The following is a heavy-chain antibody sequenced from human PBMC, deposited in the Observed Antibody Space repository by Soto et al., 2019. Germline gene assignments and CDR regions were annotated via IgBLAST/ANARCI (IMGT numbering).Heavy chain of an antibody. CDR2: IIPIFGTA. CDR3: ARDSVPSSNRYGWIFDF. J-gene: IGHJ4*02. CDR1: GGTFSSYA. Sequence: QVQLVQSGAEVKKPGSSVKVSCKASGGTFSSYAISWVRQAAGQGLEWMGGIIPIFGTANYAQKFQGRVTITAGKSTSTAYMEMRSQRCDDTAVYYCARDSVPSSNRYGWIFDFRGKGTMVSLSS. V-gene: IGHV1-69*06. D-gene: IGHD2-8*02.